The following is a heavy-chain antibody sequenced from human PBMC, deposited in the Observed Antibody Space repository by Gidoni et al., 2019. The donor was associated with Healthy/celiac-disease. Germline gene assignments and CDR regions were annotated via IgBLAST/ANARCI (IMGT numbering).Heavy chain of an antibody. Sequence: EVQLVESGGGLVQPGWSLRLSFAASGFIFSSYSMNWVRQAPGKGLEWVSYISSSSSTIYYADSVKGRFTISRDNAKNSLYLQMNSLRAEDTAVYDCALVGATAPFDYWGQGTLVTVSS. CDR1: GFIFSSYS. D-gene: IGHD1-26*01. CDR2: ISSSSSTI. J-gene: IGHJ4*02. V-gene: IGHV3-48*01. CDR3: ALVGATAPFDY.